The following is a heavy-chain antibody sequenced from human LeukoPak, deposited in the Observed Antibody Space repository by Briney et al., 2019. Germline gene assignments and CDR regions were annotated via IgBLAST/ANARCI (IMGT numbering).Heavy chain of an antibody. CDR3: ARGLLRATRTGYPDY. Sequence: SGGSLRLSCAASGFTFSGYWMHWVRQAPGKGLVWVSRINSDGSSTTYADSVKGRFTISRDNAKNTLYLQMNSLRVEDTAVYYCARGLLRATRTGYPDYWGQGTLVTVSS. V-gene: IGHV3-74*01. CDR2: INSDGSST. CDR1: GFTFSGYW. D-gene: IGHD3-16*02. J-gene: IGHJ4*02.